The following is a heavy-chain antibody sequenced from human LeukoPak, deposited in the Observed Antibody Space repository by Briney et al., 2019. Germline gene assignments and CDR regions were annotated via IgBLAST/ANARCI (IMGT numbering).Heavy chain of an antibody. D-gene: IGHD3-3*02. Sequence: GGSLLLSCAASGFTYSNVWMNRVRQAPGKGLEWVGRIKTNAEGGTLDYTAPVKGRFTISRDYSKNTLYLQMDSLEVEATGMYYCTTGIDDEGGYWGQGTLVTVSS. V-gene: IGHV3-15*07. J-gene: IGHJ4*02. CDR3: TTGIDDEGGY. CDR1: GFTYSNVW. CDR2: IKTNAEGGTL.